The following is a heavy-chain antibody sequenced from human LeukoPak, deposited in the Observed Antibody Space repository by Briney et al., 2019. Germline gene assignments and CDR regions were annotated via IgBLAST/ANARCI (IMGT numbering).Heavy chain of an antibody. CDR3: ARDLYRIVVVPHYFDY. D-gene: IGHD3-22*01. V-gene: IGHV3-48*01. CDR2: VSRSSTTI. J-gene: IGHJ4*02. CDR1: GFTFSSYS. Sequence: GGSLRLSCAASGFTFSSYSMNWVRQAPGKGLEWVSDVSRSSTTIYYADSVKGRFTISRDNAKNSMYLQMDSLRAEDTAVYYCARDLYRIVVVPHYFDYWGQGTLVTVSS.